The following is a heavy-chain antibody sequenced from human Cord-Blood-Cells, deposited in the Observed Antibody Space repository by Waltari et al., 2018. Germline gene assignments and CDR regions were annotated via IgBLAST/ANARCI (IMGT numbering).Heavy chain of an antibody. J-gene: IGHJ3*02. CDR2: ISPSCGTA. Sequence: QVQLVQSGAEVKKPGSSVKVSCKASGGTFSSYAISWVRQAPGQGLEWMGGISPSCGTANYAQKFQGRVTITADESTSTAYMELSSLRSEDTAVYYCARDQPGSFPMAAFDIWGQGTMVTVSS. D-gene: IGHD1-26*01. V-gene: IGHV1-69*01. CDR3: ARDQPGSFPMAAFDI. CDR1: GGTFSSYA.